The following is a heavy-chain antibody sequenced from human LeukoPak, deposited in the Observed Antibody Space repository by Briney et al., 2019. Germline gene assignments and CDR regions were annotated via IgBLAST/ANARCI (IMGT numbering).Heavy chain of an antibody. D-gene: IGHD6-6*01. CDR3: ARVSSSSLGDAFDI. CDR2: IYYSGSA. V-gene: IGHV4-31*03. CDR1: GGSISSGGYY. Sequence: PSETLSLTCTVSGGSISSGGYYWSWIRQHPGKGLEWIGYIYYSGSAYYNPSLKSRVTISVDTSKNQFSLKLSSVTAADTAVYYCARVSSSSLGDAFDIWGQGTMDTVSS. J-gene: IGHJ3*02.